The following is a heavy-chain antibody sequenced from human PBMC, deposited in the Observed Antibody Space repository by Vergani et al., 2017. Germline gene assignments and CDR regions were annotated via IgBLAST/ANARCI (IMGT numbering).Heavy chain of an antibody. CDR1: GFTFSRYW. Sequence: EVHLVESGGGLVQPGGSLRLSCAASGFTFSRYWMGWVRQAPGKGLEWVANIQQDGSETYYVDSVKGRFTISRDSAKNSMYLQMNSLRAEDTAVYYCARDTYRFVDFWGQGTLVTVSS. CDR3: ARDTYRFVDF. D-gene: IGHD2/OR15-2a*01. J-gene: IGHJ4*02. V-gene: IGHV3-7*01. CDR2: IQQDGSET.